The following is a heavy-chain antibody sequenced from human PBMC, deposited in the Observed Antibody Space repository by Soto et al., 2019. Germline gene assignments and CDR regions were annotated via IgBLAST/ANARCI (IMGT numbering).Heavy chain of an antibody. J-gene: IGHJ4*02. D-gene: IGHD6-19*01. V-gene: IGHV3-23*01. CDR3: TKPSSGWVDSFDY. CDR1: GFTFSSFA. Sequence: EVQLLESGGGLVQPGGSLRLSCAASGFTFSSFAMSWVRQAPGKGLEWVSAISGGGGNTYYADSVKGRFTISRDNSKNTLYLQMNSLRAEDTAVYYCTKPSSGWVDSFDYWGQGTLVTVSS. CDR2: ISGGGGNT.